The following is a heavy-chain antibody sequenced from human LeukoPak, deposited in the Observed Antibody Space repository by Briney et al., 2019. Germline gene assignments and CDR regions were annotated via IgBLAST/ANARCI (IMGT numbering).Heavy chain of an antibody. V-gene: IGHV4-39*01. J-gene: IGHJ4*02. CDR3: ASLYDRSGYYY. CDR1: GGPNSISSYY. Sequence: SETLSLTCTVSGGPNSISSYYWGWVRQPPGKGLEWIGSIYYSGRTYYNPSLKRRVTIAVNTSKNQFSLKLSSVIAADAAVYYCASLYDRSGYYYWGQGTLVTVSS. D-gene: IGHD3-22*01. CDR2: IYYSGRT.